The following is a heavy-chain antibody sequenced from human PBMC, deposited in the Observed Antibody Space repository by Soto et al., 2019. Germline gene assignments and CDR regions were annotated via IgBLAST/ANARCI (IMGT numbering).Heavy chain of an antibody. CDR1: GFTFSSYG. D-gene: IGHD2-2*01. CDR2: ISSSSSTI. CDR3: ARESAALNWFDP. Sequence: GGSLRLSCAASGFTFSSYGMHWARQAPGKGLEWVSYISSSSSTIYYADSVKGRFTISRDNAKNSLYLQMNSLRDEDTAVYYCARESAALNWFDPWGQGTLVTSPQ. J-gene: IGHJ5*02. V-gene: IGHV3-48*02.